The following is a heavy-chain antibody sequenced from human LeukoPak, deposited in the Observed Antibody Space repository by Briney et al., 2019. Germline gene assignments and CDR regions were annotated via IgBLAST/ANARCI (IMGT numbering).Heavy chain of an antibody. D-gene: IGHD1-26*01. Sequence: GGSLRLSCAASGFTFSSYSMNWVRQAPGKGLEWVSSISSSSSYIYYADSVKGRFTISRDNAKNSLYLQMNSLRAEDTAVYYCASTLVGATGFDPWGQGTPVTVSS. CDR2: ISSSSSYI. J-gene: IGHJ5*02. CDR1: GFTFSSYS. CDR3: ASTLVGATGFDP. V-gene: IGHV3-21*01.